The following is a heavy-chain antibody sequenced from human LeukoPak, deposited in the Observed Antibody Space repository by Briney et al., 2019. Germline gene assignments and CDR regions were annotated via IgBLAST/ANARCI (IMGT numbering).Heavy chain of an antibody. J-gene: IGHJ4*02. Sequence: GGSLRLSCAASGFTFSSYAMSWVRQAPGKGLEWVSGISGSGDNTYYANSVKGRFTISRDNSKNTLYVQVNSLGTEDTAAYYCAKGSYYDSSGSFYFDYWGQGTLVTVSS. D-gene: IGHD3-22*01. CDR3: AKGSYYDSSGSFYFDY. V-gene: IGHV3-23*01. CDR1: GFTFSSYA. CDR2: ISGSGDNT.